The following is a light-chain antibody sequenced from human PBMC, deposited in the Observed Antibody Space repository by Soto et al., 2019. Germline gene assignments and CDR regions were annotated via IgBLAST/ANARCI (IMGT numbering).Light chain of an antibody. Sequence: EIVLTQPPGTLSLSPGERATLSCRASQSVSSNYLAWYQQKPGQAPRPLIYGASSRATGIPDRFSGSGAGTDFTLTISRLEPEDFAVYYCQQYGSSPWTFGQGTKVDIK. CDR2: GAS. CDR1: QSVSSNY. V-gene: IGKV3-20*01. CDR3: QQYGSSPWT. J-gene: IGKJ1*01.